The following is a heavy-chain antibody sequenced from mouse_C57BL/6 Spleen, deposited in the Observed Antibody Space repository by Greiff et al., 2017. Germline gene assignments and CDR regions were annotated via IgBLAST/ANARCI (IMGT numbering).Heavy chain of an antibody. D-gene: IGHD3-2*02. Sequence: EVMLVESEGGLVQPGSSMKLSCTASGFTFSDYYMAWVRQVPEKGLEWVANINYDGSSTYYLDSLKSRFIISRDNAKNILYLQMSSLKSEDTATYYCAREGSGYDCDYWGQGTTLTVSS. V-gene: IGHV5-16*01. CDR3: AREGSGYDCDY. CDR2: INYDGSST. CDR1: GFTFSDYY. J-gene: IGHJ2*01.